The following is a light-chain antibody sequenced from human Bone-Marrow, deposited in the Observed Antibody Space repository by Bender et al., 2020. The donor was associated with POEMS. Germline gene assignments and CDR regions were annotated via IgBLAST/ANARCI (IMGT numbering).Light chain of an antibody. CDR2: DVT. J-gene: IGLJ1*01. Sequence: QSVPTQPASVSGSPGQSITISCTGTSSDVGGYNSVAWYQQHPGKAPKLMIYDVTRRASGVSDRFSASKSGNTASLTISGLQAEDEGDYYCSSYADSSTLVLGTGTKVTVL. V-gene: IGLV2-14*01. CDR3: SSYADSSTLV. CDR1: SSDVGGYNS.